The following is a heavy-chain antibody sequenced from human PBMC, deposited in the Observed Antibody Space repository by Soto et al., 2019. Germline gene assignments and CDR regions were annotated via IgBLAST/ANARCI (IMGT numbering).Heavy chain of an antibody. CDR1: GYTFNNYG. CDR3: ARCYCSVGSCYTCWHFDL. CDR2: SGPYNGNT. J-gene: IGHJ2*01. Sequence: QVQLVQSGAEVKKPGASVKVSCKASGYTFNNYGISWVRQAPGQGLEWMGWSGPYNGNTDHAQNFQGRVTMTTDTSTNTAYMELRSLRSYDTALYYCARCYCSVGSCYTCWHFDLWGRGTLVTVSS. V-gene: IGHV1-18*01. D-gene: IGHD2-15*01.